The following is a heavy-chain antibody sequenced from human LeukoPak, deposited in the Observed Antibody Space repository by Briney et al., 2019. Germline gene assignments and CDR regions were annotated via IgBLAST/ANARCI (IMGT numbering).Heavy chain of an antibody. CDR2: IIPIFGTA. CDR1: GGTFSSYA. J-gene: IGHJ4*02. CDR3: ARGSVGASNSAFDY. Sequence: SVKVSCKASGGTFSSYAISWVRQAPGQGLEWMGGIIPIFGTANYAQKFQGRVTITTDESTSTAYKELSSLRSEDTAVYYCARGSVGASNSAFDYWGQGTLVTVSS. D-gene: IGHD1-26*01. V-gene: IGHV1-69*05.